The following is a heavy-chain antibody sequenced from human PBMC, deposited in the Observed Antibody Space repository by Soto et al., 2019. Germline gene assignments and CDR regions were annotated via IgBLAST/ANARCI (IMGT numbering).Heavy chain of an antibody. D-gene: IGHD1-26*01. CDR3: AIVPLLPYSFDY. V-gene: IGHV3-23*01. CDR1: GFIFNNYA. J-gene: IGHJ4*01. CDR2: ISASGVST. Sequence: EVQLLDSGGGLAQPGGSLRVSCAASGFIFNNYAMNWVRQAPGEGLQWVAGISASGVSTYYADSVKGRFIISRDNSKNTLFLQLNSLRAEDTAIYCCAIVPLLPYSFDYWGLGTLVTVSS.